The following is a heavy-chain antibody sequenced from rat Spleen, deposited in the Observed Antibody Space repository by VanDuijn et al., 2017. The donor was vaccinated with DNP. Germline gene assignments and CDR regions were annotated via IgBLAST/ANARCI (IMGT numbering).Heavy chain of an antibody. V-gene: IGHV5-22*01. CDR3: ASHTYYGYDYFVY. D-gene: IGHD1-9*01. CDR1: GFTFSDYY. J-gene: IGHJ2*01. CDR2: IGSDVYAP. Sequence: EVQLVESGGGLVQPGRSLKLSCAASGFTFSDYYMAWVRQAPTKGLEWVAYIGSDVYAPYYGDSVKGRFTISRDNAEGTLNLQMNSLRSEDTATYYCASHTYYGYDYFVYWGQGVMVTVSS.